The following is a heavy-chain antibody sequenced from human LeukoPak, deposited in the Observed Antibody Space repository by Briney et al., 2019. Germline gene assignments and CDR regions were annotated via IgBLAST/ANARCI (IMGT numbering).Heavy chain of an antibody. D-gene: IGHD5-12*01. CDR2: ISYSGST. J-gene: IGHJ4*02. Sequence: PSETLSLTCIVSGGSIGSSSYYWGWIRQPPGQGLEWIGIISYSGSTYYNPSLKSRVTISVDMSKNQFSLKLSSVTAADTAVYYCARHSYEGSDYWGQGTLVTVSS. CDR3: ARHSYEGSDY. CDR1: GGSIGSSSYY. V-gene: IGHV4-39*01.